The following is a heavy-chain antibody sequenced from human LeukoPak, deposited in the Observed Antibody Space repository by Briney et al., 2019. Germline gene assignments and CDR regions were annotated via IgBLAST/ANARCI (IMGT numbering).Heavy chain of an antibody. CDR2: VSASWTP. CDR1: GGSVGPFF. V-gene: IGHV4-4*07. Sequence: SETLSLTCTISGGSVGPFFWTWIRQSTGKGLECIGRVSASWTPYYNPSLKSRVSMSLDESNNQFSLRLNSVTAAGTAVYYCARGLRVAVAGYYFDSWGPGILVTVPS. D-gene: IGHD6-19*01. CDR3: ARGLRVAVAGYYFDS. J-gene: IGHJ4*02.